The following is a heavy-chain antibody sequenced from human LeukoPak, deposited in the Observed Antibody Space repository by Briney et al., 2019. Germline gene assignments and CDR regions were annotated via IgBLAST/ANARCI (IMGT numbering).Heavy chain of an antibody. CDR3: ARDSMVIGIDY. Sequence: PSETLSLTCTVSGGSISSGSYYWSWIRRPDGKGLEWIGRIYSRVSTNYNPSLNRRVTISVDTSKNQFSLKLSSVTAADTAVYYCARDSMVIGIDYWGQGTLVTVSS. D-gene: IGHD5-18*01. V-gene: IGHV4-61*02. CDR2: IYSRVST. CDR1: GGSISSGSYY. J-gene: IGHJ4*02.